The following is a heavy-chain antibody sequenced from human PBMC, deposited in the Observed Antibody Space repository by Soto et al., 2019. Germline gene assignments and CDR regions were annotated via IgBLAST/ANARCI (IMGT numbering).Heavy chain of an antibody. J-gene: IGHJ4*02. CDR2: LYYSGIN. CDR3: AKVGIRWYYFDN. CDR1: AGYITSGGYY. V-gene: IGHV4-31*03. Sequence: SETLSLTCIVSAGYITSGGYYWSWIRQHPGKGLEWIVYLYYSGINEYTPSLKSRVTISLDQSKKQFSLTMNSVTAADTAVYYCAKVGIRWYYFDNWGQGTPLTVSS. D-gene: IGHD3-16*01.